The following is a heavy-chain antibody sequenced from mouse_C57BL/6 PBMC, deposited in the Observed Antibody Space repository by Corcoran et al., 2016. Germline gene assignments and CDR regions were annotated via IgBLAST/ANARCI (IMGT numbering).Heavy chain of an antibody. Sequence: EVQLQQSGPELVKPGASVKISCKASGYTFTDYYMNWVKQSHGKSLEWIGDINPNNGGTSYNQKFKGKATLTVDKSSSTAYMELRSLTSEDSAVYYCARLFLDYWGQCTTLTVSS. V-gene: IGHV1-26*01. J-gene: IGHJ2*01. CDR1: GYTFTDYY. CDR3: ARLFLDY. CDR2: INPNNGGT.